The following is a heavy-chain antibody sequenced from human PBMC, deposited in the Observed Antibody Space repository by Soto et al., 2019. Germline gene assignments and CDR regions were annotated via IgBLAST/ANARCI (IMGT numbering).Heavy chain of an antibody. Sequence: GGSLRLSCAASGFTISDYSMNWVRQAPGKGLEWLSFITSSTTTIYYADSVEGRFTISRDNAKNSLYLQMNSLRDEDTAVYFCARDRRTITAGIFDSWGQGTLVTVSS. CDR3: ARDRRTITAGIFDS. D-gene: IGHD1-20*01. CDR1: GFTISDYS. CDR2: ITSSTTTI. J-gene: IGHJ4*02. V-gene: IGHV3-48*02.